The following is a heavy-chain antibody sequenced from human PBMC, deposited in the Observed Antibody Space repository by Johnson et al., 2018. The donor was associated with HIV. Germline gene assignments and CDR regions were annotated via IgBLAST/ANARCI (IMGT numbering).Heavy chain of an antibody. Sequence: QVQLVESGGGVVQPGRSLRLSCAAYGFTFSSYAMHWVRQAPGKGLEWVAVISYDGSNKYYADSVKGRFTISRDNSKNTLYLQMNSRRAEDTAVYYCARGRARAFDIWGQGTMVTVSS. CDR2: ISYDGSNK. D-gene: IGHD5-12*01. CDR3: ARGRARAFDI. CDR1: GFTFSSYA. V-gene: IGHV3-30-3*01. J-gene: IGHJ3*02.